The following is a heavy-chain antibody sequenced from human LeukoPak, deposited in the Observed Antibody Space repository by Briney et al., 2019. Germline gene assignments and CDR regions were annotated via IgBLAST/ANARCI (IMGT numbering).Heavy chain of an antibody. CDR3: ARTGYSNYY. D-gene: IGHD4-11*01. Sequence: GGSLRLSCAASGFSFSSYVMHWVRQAPGKGLEGVSHISSSSSTIYYADSVKGRFTISRDNAKNSLYLQMNSLRDEDTAVYYCARTGYSNYYWGQGTLVTVSS. V-gene: IGHV3-48*02. J-gene: IGHJ4*02. CDR1: GFSFSSYV. CDR2: ISSSSSTI.